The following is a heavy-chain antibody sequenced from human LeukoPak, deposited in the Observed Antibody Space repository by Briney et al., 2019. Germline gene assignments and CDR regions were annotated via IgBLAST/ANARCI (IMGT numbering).Heavy chain of an antibody. CDR2: ISSSSSYI. V-gene: IGHV3-21*01. Sequence: GGSLRLSCAVSGFTVTVNYMSWVRRAPGKGLEWVSSISSSSSYIYYADSVKGRFTISRDSAKNSLYLQMNSLRAEDTAVYYCARALYYYDSSAPGDAFDIWGQGTMVTVSS. D-gene: IGHD3-22*01. CDR1: GFTVTVNY. J-gene: IGHJ3*02. CDR3: ARALYYYDSSAPGDAFDI.